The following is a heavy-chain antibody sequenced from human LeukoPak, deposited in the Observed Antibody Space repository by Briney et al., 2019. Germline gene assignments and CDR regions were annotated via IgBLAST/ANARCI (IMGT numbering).Heavy chain of an antibody. Sequence: GGSLRLSCAASGFTVSSNYMSWVRQAPGKGLEWVSVIYSGGSTYYADSVKGRFTISRDNSKNTQYLQMNSLRAEDTAVYYCARFYPSYFDYWGQGTLVTVSS. J-gene: IGHJ4*02. CDR3: ARFYPSYFDY. V-gene: IGHV3-53*01. D-gene: IGHD2/OR15-2a*01. CDR2: IYSGGST. CDR1: GFTVSSNY.